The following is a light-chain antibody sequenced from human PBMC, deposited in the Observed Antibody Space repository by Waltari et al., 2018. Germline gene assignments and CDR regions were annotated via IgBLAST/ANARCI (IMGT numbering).Light chain of an antibody. CDR1: NSDVGSYNL. Sequence: QSALTQPASVSGSPGQSITIPCTGTNSDVGSYNLVSLYQQHPGKAPNLTLYEVTKTPSGVPNRFSGSKSGNTASLTISVLQAEDEADYYCSSYAGGSTVIFGGGTKVTVL. CDR2: EVT. J-gene: IGLJ2*01. CDR3: SSYAGGSTVI. V-gene: IGLV2-23*02.